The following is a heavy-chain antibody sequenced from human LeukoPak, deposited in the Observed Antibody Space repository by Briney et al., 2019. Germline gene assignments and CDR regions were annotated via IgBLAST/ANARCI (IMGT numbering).Heavy chain of an antibody. CDR3: ARGRSCVTIFGVGLNWLDC. Sequence: PLETLSLTCAVYGGSFSNYDWTWIRQPPGKGLEWIGEIHHSGRTNYNPSLKSRITISADTSKKQFSLRLSSVTAADTAVYYCARGRSCVTIFGVGLNWLDCWGQGNLVTVSS. D-gene: IGHD3-3*01. J-gene: IGHJ5*01. V-gene: IGHV4-34*01. CDR2: IHHSGRT. CDR1: GGSFSNYD.